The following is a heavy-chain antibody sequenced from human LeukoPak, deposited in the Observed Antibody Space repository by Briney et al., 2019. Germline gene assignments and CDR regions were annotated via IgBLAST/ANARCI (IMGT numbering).Heavy chain of an antibody. D-gene: IGHD5/OR15-5a*01. J-gene: IGHJ4*02. CDR3: TRLSGSRLDY. CDR2: IRSKAYGGTI. Sequence: GGSLRLSCAASGFTFSSFWMSWVRQAPGKGLEWVGFIRSKAYGGTIEYATAVKGRFTISRDDSKSIAYLQMSSLKTEDTAVYYCTRLSGSRLDYWGQGTLLTVSS. V-gene: IGHV3-49*04. CDR1: GFTFSSFW.